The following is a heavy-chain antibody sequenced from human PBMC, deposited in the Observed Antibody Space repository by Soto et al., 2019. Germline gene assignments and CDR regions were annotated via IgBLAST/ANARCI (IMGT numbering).Heavy chain of an antibody. Sequence: GESLKISCKGSGYSFTSYWIGWVRQMPGKGLEWMGIIYPGDSDTRYSPSFQGQVTISADKSISTAYLQWSSLKASDTAMYYCARFHLGAAARGPFDYWGQGTLVTVSS. V-gene: IGHV5-51*01. CDR3: ARFHLGAAARGPFDY. J-gene: IGHJ4*02. D-gene: IGHD2-15*01. CDR1: GYSFTSYW. CDR2: IYPGDSDT.